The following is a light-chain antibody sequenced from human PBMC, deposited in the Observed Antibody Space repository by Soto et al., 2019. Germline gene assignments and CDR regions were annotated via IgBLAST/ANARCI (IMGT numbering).Light chain of an antibody. V-gene: IGKV3-20*01. J-gene: IGKJ5*01. CDR1: ERIYSAY. Sequence: VLTQSPGALSLSRGERATLSCRASERIYSAYLGWYQQKPGQAPRLLIYGTSSRATGIPDRFSGSGSGTDFTLTISRLEPDDFAVYHCQQYGNSPITSGHVTPL. CDR3: QQYGNSPIT. CDR2: GTS.